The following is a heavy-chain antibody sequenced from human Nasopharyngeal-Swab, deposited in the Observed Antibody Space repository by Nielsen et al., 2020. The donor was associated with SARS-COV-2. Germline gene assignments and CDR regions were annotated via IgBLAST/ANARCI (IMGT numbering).Heavy chain of an antibody. V-gene: IGHV3-73*01. CDR3: TTDYYFDY. Sequence: GESLKISCAAFGFSFSSYAMHWVRQASGKGLEWVGRIGDKAHNYATTYAASVKGRFTISRDDSKNTAFLQMDSLNTEDTALYYCTTDYYFDYWGQGTLVTVSS. D-gene: IGHD4/OR15-4a*01. CDR2: IGDKAHNYAT. J-gene: IGHJ4*02. CDR1: GFSFSSYA.